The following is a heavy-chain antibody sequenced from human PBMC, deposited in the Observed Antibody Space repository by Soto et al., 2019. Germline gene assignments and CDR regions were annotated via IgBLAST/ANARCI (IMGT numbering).Heavy chain of an antibody. CDR3: ARELKANYYDSGRYYPTRYFDY. J-gene: IGHJ4*02. D-gene: IGHD3-10*01. CDR2: ISYDGSNE. Sequence: QVRLVESGGGVVQPGRSLRLSCAASGFTFSSFAVHWVRQAPGKGLEWLAVISYDGSNEYYADSVKGRFTISRDNSKNTLYLQLNSLRVEDMAVYYCARELKANYYDSGRYYPTRYFDYWGQGTLVTVSS. V-gene: IGHV3-30-3*01. CDR1: GFTFSSFA.